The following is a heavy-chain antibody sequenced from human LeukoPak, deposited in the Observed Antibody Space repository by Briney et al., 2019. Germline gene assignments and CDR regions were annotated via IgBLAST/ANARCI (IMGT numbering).Heavy chain of an antibody. CDR3: AAGTPDY. V-gene: IGHV3-30-3*01. J-gene: IGHJ4*02. CDR2: ISYDGSNK. D-gene: IGHD6-13*01. Sequence: GGSLRLSCAASGFTFSSYAMHWVRQAPGKGLEWVAVISYDGSNKYYADSVKGRFTISRDNSKNTLYLQMNSLRAGDTAVYYCAAGTPDYWGQGTLVTVSS. CDR1: GFTFSSYA.